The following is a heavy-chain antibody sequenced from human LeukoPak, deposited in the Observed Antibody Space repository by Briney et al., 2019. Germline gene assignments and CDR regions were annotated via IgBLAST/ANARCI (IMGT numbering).Heavy chain of an antibody. CDR2: INPSGGST. Sequence: GASVKVSCKASGNTFTSYYMHWVRQAPGQGLEWMGIINPSGGSTSYAQKFQGRVTMTRDTSTSTVYMELSSLRSEDTAVYYCASAYCSSNTSCARGWYFDLWGRGTLVTVSS. CDR1: GNTFTSYY. CDR3: ASAYCSSNTSCARGWYFDL. V-gene: IGHV1-46*01. D-gene: IGHD2-2*01. J-gene: IGHJ2*01.